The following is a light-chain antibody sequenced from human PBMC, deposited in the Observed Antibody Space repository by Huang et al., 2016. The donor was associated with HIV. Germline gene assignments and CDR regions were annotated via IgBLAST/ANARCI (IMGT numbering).Light chain of an antibody. CDR2: KAT. J-gene: IGKJ4*01. CDR3: QQRSSSLT. CDR1: QSLNTF. Sequence: IVLTQSPATLSLSPGERATLSCRASQSLNTFLAWYHQKPGQAPRLLIYKATDRATGVPARFSGGGSGTDFTLTITDLKAEDFAIYYCQQRSSSLTFGGGTKVEIK. V-gene: IGKV3-11*01.